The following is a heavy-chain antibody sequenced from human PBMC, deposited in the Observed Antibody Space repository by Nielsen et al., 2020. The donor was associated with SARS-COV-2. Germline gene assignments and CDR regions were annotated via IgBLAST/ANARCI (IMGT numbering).Heavy chain of an antibody. V-gene: IGHV3-33*06. CDR1: GFTFSSYG. CDR3: AKEGWGAVAGDFDY. D-gene: IGHD6-19*01. CDR2: IWYDGSNK. Sequence: GESLKISCAASGFTFSSYGMHWVRQAPGKGLEWVAVIWYDGSNKYYADSVKGRFTISRDNSKNTLYLQMNSLRAEDTAVYYCAKEGWGAVAGDFDYWGQGTLVTVSS. J-gene: IGHJ4*02.